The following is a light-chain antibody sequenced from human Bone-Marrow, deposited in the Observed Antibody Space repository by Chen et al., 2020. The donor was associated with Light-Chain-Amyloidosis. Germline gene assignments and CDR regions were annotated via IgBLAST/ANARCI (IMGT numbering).Light chain of an antibody. CDR3: QQRSSWPIT. J-gene: IGKJ3*01. CDR2: DAS. CDR1: QSVRNY. V-gene: IGKV3-11*01. Sequence: EIVLTQSPATLSLSPGVRATLSCRASQSVRNYLAWYQQKTGQAPRLLIYDASTRATGIPARFSGSGSGTDFTLTINSLEPEDFAVYYCQQRSSWPITFGPGTIVDIK.